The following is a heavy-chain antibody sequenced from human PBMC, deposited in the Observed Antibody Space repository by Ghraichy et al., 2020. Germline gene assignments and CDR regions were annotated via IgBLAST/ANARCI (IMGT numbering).Heavy chain of an antibody. V-gene: IGHV3-48*02. J-gene: IGHJ6*02. CDR3: ARDGWFGELLPTDYYYHGMGL. Sequence: GSLRLSCAASGFTFSSYSMNWVRQAPGKGLEWVSYISSSSSTIYYADSVKGRFTISRDNAKNSLYLQMNSLRDEDTAVYYCARDGWFGELLPTDYYYHGMGLWGQRTTVTGSS. CDR1: GFTFSSYS. CDR2: ISSSSSTI. D-gene: IGHD3-10*01.